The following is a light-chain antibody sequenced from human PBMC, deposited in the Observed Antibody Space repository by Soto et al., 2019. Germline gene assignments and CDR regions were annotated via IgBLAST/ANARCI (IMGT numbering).Light chain of an antibody. V-gene: IGKV3-20*01. Sequence: EIVLTQSPGTLSLSPGDRATLSCRASQSVRSNFLAWYQQKPGQAPRLLIYGASSRATGIPDRFSGSGSGTDFALTISRLEPADSAVYYCQQYGSSPSYTFGQGTKLEIK. CDR1: QSVRSNF. CDR3: QQYGSSPSYT. J-gene: IGKJ2*01. CDR2: GAS.